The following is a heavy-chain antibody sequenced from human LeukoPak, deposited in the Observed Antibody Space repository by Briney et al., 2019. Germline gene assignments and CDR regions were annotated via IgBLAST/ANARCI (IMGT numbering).Heavy chain of an antibody. CDR3: ARAGIQLTSVGYYMDV. J-gene: IGHJ6*03. V-gene: IGHV3-21*01. D-gene: IGHD5-18*01. Sequence: PGGSLRLSCAASGFTFSTYWMSWVRQAPGKGLEWVSSISSSSSYIYYADSVKGRFTISRDNAKNSLYLQMNSLRAEDTAVYYCARAGIQLTSVGYYMDVWGKGTTVTVSS. CDR2: ISSSSSYI. CDR1: GFTFSTYW.